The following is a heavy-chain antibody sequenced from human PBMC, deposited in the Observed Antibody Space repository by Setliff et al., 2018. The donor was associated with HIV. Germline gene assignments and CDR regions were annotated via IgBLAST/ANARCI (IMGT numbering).Heavy chain of an antibody. V-gene: IGHV4-39*01. Sequence: SETLSLTCTVTGGSISNSRYYWSWLRQPPGKGLEWIGSIHHSGTAYDNPSLKSRVTISVDPSKNQILLRLSSVTAADTAVYYCARLSGGMVPNYWGQGTLVTVSS. J-gene: IGHJ4*02. CDR1: GGSISNSRYY. CDR2: IHHSGTA. CDR3: ARLSGGMVPNY. D-gene: IGHD3-10*01.